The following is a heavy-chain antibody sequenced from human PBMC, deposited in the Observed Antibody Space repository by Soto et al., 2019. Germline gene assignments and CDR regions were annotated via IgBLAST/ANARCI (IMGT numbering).Heavy chain of an antibody. D-gene: IGHD1-1*01. V-gene: IGHV4-39*01. CDR1: GGSISSSSYY. J-gene: IGHJ4*02. CDR2: IYYSGST. CDR3: ATLASTTGTRFYYFDY. Sequence: SETLSLTCTVSGGSISSSSYYWGWIRQPPGKGLEWIGSIYYSGSTYYNPSLKSRVTISVDTSKNQFSLKLSSVTAADTAVYYCATLASTTGTRFYYFDYWGQGTLVTVSS.